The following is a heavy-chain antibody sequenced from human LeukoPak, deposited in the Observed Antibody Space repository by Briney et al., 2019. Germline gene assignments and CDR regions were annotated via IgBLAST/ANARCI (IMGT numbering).Heavy chain of an antibody. Sequence: GGSLRLSCAASGFTFSDYYMSWIRQAPGKGLEWVSYISGSGSTIYYADSVRGRFTISRDSAKNSLYLQMNSLRAEDTAVYYCARGGYSPTTSGHDYWGQGTLVTVSS. CDR3: ARGGYSPTTSGHDY. V-gene: IGHV3-11*04. J-gene: IGHJ4*02. D-gene: IGHD4-11*01. CDR1: GFTFSDYY. CDR2: ISGSGSTI.